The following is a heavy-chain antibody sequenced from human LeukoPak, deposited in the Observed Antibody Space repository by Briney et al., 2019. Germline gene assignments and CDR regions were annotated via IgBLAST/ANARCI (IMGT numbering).Heavy chain of an antibody. J-gene: IGHJ5*02. CDR1: GFTFSSYA. D-gene: IGHD2-2*02. CDR3: AKMGCSGTSCYSWFDP. V-gene: IGHV3-23*01. CDR2: ISGSGGST. Sequence: PGGSLRLSCAASGFTFSSYAMSWVRQAPGKGLEWVSAISGSGGSTYYADSVKGRFTISRDNSKNTLYLQMNSLRADDTAVYYCAKMGCSGTSCYSWFDPWGQGTLVTVSS.